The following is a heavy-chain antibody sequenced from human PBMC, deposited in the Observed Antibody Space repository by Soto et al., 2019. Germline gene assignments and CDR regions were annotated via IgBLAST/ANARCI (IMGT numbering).Heavy chain of an antibody. CDR3: ASRTNWGSFGS. D-gene: IGHD7-27*01. V-gene: IGHV4-4*02. J-gene: IGHJ4*02. CDR2: IYHSGST. Sequence: QVQLQESGPGLVKPSGTLSLTCAVSGDSITSSHWWSWVRQPPGKGLEWIGEIYHSGSTNYNPSLKSRLTISVEKSKNHFSLKVSSVTAADTAVYYCASRTNWGSFGSWGQGTLVTVSS. CDR1: GDSITSSHW.